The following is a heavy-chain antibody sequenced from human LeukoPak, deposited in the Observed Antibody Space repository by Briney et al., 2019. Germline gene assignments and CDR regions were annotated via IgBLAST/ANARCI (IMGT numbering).Heavy chain of an antibody. CDR1: EFMFSNYW. D-gene: IGHD5-12*01. CDR2: IKQDGKEE. Sequence: GGSLRLSCAASEFMFSNYWMSWVRQAPGKGLEWVATIKQDGKEEYYTDSVKGRFIISRDNAKNSLHLQMNSLRAEDTAVYYCAKLPSRGYGTPALARYYFDYWGQGTLVTVSS. J-gene: IGHJ4*02. V-gene: IGHV3-7*03. CDR3: AKLPSRGYGTPALARYYFDY.